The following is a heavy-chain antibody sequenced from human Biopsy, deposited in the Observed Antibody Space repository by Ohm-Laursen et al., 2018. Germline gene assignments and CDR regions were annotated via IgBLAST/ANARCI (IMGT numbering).Heavy chain of an antibody. Sequence: PSHTLSLTCTVSGVSISSYYWSWIRRPPRQGLEWIGYVYYTGSTDYNPSLQSRVTISVDTSKNHFSLRLRSVTPADTDIYYCARDRGYYSDRTVPGYFDLWGRGTLVTVSS. V-gene: IGHV4-59*01. CDR1: GVSISSYY. J-gene: IGHJ2*01. CDR2: VYYTGST. CDR3: ARDRGYYSDRTVPGYFDL. D-gene: IGHD3-22*01.